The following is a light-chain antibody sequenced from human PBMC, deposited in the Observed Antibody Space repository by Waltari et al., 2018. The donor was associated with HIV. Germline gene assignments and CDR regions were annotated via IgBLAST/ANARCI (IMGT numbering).Light chain of an antibody. CDR3: QHYQTYPWT. Sequence: DIQMTQSPFTLSASVGDRVTITCRASQNINSWLAWYQQKPGKAPKLLIYKASILESGVPSRFSSYKSGTEFTLTISSLHPDDFATYYCQHYQTYPWTFGQGTKVEIK. CDR1: QNINSW. J-gene: IGKJ1*01. V-gene: IGKV1-5*03. CDR2: KAS.